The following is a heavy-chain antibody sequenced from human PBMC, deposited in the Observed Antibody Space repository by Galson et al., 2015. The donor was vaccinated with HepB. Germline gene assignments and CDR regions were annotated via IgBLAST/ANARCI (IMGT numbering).Heavy chain of an antibody. V-gene: IGHV3-21*01. Sequence: SLRLSCAASGFTFSSYSMNWVRQAPGKGLEWVSSISSSSSYIYYADSVKGRFTISRDNAKNSLYLQMNSLRAEDTAVYYCARGVGVVVVAATNWFDPWGQGTLVTVSS. D-gene: IGHD2-15*01. CDR1: GFTFSSYS. CDR3: ARGVGVVVVAATNWFDP. CDR2: ISSSSSYI. J-gene: IGHJ5*02.